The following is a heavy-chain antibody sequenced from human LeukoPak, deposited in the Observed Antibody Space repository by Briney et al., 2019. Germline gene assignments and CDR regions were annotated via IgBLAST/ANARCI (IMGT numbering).Heavy chain of an antibody. Sequence: SETLSLTCAVSNGSFSAYYWSWIRQSPGKGLQWIGEISHSGSTNYNPSLELRVSISLDTSKNQFSLRLSSVSAADTAVYFCARRYCSGGSCYMRGYYGMDVWATGTTVIVSS. CDR3: ARRYCSGGSCYMRGYYGMDV. CDR1: NGSFSAYY. V-gene: IGHV4-34*01. CDR2: ISHSGST. D-gene: IGHD2-15*01. J-gene: IGHJ6*04.